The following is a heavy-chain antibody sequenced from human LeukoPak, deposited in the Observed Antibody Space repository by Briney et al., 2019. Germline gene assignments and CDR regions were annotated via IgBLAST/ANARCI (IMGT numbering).Heavy chain of an antibody. D-gene: IGHD6-13*01. CDR2: ISSSSSYI. V-gene: IGHV3-21*01. Sequence: GGSLRLSCAASGFTFSSYSMNWVRQAPGKGLEWVSSISSSSSYIYYADSVKGRFTISRDNAKNSLCLQMNSLRAEDTAVYYCARDPAAGTAYWGQGTLVTVSS. J-gene: IGHJ4*02. CDR1: GFTFSSYS. CDR3: ARDPAAGTAY.